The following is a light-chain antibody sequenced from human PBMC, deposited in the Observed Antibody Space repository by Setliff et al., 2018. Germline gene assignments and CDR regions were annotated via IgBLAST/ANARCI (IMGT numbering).Light chain of an antibody. Sequence: QSVLSQPPSASGTPGQRVTISCSGSSSNIGVNVVNWYQHLPGTSPKLLIYNNYQRPSGVPDRFSGSKSGSSASLAISGLQSEDEADYYCAVWDNGLKCYVVGTGTKV. J-gene: IGLJ1*01. CDR1: SSNIGVNV. CDR3: AVWDNGLKCYV. CDR2: NNY. V-gene: IGLV1-44*01.